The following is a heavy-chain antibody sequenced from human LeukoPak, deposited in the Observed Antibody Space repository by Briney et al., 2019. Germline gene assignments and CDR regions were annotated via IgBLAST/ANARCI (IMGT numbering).Heavy chain of an antibody. CDR2: IYYSGST. CDR1: GVSISSSYYY. Sequence: SETLSLTCTVSGVSISSSYYYWGWIRQPPGKGLEWIGSIYYSGSTYYNPSLKSRVTISVDTSKNQFSLKLSSVTAADTAVYYCARGGATDYWGQGTLVTVSS. V-gene: IGHV4-39*07. J-gene: IGHJ4*02. CDR3: ARGGATDY.